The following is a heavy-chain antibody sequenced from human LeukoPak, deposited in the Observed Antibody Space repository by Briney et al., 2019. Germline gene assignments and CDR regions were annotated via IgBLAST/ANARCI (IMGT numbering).Heavy chain of an antibody. CDR1: GFTFSSYS. CDR2: ISSSSSTI. V-gene: IGHV3-48*04. J-gene: IGHJ4*02. CDR3: AREDGDFSFDY. D-gene: IGHD4-17*01. Sequence: GGSLRLSCAASGFTFSSYSMNWVRQAPGKGLEWVSYISSSSSTIYYADSVKGRFTISRDNAKNSLYLQMNSLRAEDTAVYYCAREDGDFSFDYWGQGTLVTVSS.